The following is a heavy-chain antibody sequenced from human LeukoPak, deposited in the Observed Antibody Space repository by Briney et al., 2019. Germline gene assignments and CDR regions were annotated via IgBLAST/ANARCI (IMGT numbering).Heavy chain of an antibody. CDR2: IKSKIDGGAV. J-gene: IGHJ5*02. CDR3: TTDHDYTKGFDP. V-gene: IGHV3-15*01. Sequence: GGSLRLSCAASRFSGFIFSNAWMYWVRQAPGKGLEWVGRIKSKIDGGAVDYGAAVKDRFTISRDDSKDMVFLQMNSLKTEDTAVYFCTTDHDYTKGFDPWGQGTLVTVSS. CDR1: RFSGFIFSNAW. D-gene: IGHD4-11*01.